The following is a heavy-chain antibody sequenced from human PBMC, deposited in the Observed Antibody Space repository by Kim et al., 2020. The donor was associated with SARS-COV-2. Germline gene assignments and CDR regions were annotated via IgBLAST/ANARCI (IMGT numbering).Heavy chain of an antibody. CDR1: GGSFSGYY. J-gene: IGHJ4*02. D-gene: IGHD3-22*01. Sequence: SETLSLTCAVYGGSFSGYYWSWIRQPPGKGLEWIGEINHSGSTNYNPSLKSRVTISVDTSKNQFSLKLCSVTAADTAVYYCARGRGKYYYDSSGYYFDYWGQGTLVTVSS. V-gene: IGHV4-34*01. CDR2: INHSGST. CDR3: ARGRGKYYYDSSGYYFDY.